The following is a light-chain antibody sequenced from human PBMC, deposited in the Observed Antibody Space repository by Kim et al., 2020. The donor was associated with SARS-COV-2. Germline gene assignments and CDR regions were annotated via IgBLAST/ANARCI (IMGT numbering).Light chain of an antibody. Sequence: SSELTQDPAVSVALGQTVRITCQGDSLRSYYASWYQQKPGQAPVLVIYGKNNRPSGIPYRFSGSSSGNTASLTITGAQAEDEADYYCNSRDSSGNHHWVFGGGTQLTVL. CDR3: NSRDSSGNHHWV. J-gene: IGLJ3*02. CDR2: GKN. CDR1: SLRSYY. V-gene: IGLV3-19*01.